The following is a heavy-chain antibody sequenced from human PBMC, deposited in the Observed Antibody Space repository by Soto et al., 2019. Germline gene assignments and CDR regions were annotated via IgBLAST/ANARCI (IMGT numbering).Heavy chain of an antibody. J-gene: IGHJ5*02. CDR2: ISASGGTT. CDR1: GFTFTSYA. D-gene: IGHD3-16*01. CDR3: AKAWGWFDP. Sequence: EVQLLESGGDLVHPGGSLSLSCAASGFTFTSYAMTWVRQAPEKGLEWVSSISASGGTTYYTDSVKGRFTISRDNSNNTLFLQMNSLRAEDTAVYYCAKAWGWFDPWGQGTLVTVSS. V-gene: IGHV3-23*01.